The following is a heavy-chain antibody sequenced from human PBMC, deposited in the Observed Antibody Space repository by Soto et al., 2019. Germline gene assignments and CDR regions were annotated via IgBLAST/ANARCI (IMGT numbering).Heavy chain of an antibody. V-gene: IGHV1-46*01. Sequence: ASVKVACKTSGYRNIIYYRHWVRQKKRQGLEWIGIINPNGGSTNYAQKFRGRVTLARDTSTSTVYMDLSSLRSEDTAVYYCARGIEYCSGGSCYSDWFDPWGQGTLVTVSS. D-gene: IGHD2-15*01. CDR3: ARGIEYCSGGSCYSDWFDP. CDR1: GYRNIIYY. CDR2: INPNGGST. J-gene: IGHJ5*02.